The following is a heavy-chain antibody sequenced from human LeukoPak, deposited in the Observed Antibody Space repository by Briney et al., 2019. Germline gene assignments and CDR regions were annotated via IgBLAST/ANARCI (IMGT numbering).Heavy chain of an antibody. V-gene: IGHV3-7*01. J-gene: IGHJ4*01. CDR3: ARDGTAAGLYFDL. CDR1: GFTFSSYW. CDR2: IGQDGGEK. D-gene: IGHD6-13*01. Sequence: PGGSLRLSCAVSGFTFSSYWMNWVRQAPGKGLEWVASIGQDGGEKSYVDSVKGRFTISRDNTKNSLYLRMNSLRAEDTAVYFCARDGTAAGLYFDLWGQGTLVTVSS.